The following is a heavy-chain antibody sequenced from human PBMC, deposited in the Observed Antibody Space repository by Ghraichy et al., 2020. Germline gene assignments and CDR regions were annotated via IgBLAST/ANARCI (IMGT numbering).Heavy chain of an antibody. Sequence: ESLNISCAASGFTFSTYAMSWVRQAPGKGLEWVSVILGSGDSTYYADSVKGRFTISRDNFRNTVYLEMNSLRVDDTAIYYCAKGGYYFGMVVWGQGTTVTVSS. J-gene: IGHJ6*02. CDR3: AKGGYYFGMVV. CDR1: GFTFSTYA. CDR2: ILGSGDST. V-gene: IGHV3-23*01.